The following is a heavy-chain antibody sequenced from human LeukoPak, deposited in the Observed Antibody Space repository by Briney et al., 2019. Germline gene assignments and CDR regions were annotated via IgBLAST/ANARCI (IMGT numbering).Heavy chain of an antibody. J-gene: IGHJ4*02. V-gene: IGHV1-46*01. Sequence: ASVKVSCKASGYSFTSYYMHWVRQAPGQGLEWMGIINPSGGSTSYAQKFQGRVTMTRDTPTSTVYMELSSLRSEDTAVYYCARGEDHYDSSGSLDYWGQGTLVTVSS. CDR1: GYSFTSYY. D-gene: IGHD3-22*01. CDR3: ARGEDHYDSSGSLDY. CDR2: INPSGGST.